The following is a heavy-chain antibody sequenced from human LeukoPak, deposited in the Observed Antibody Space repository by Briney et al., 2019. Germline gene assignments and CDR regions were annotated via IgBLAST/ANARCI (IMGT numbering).Heavy chain of an antibody. Sequence: GASVKVSCKASGYTFPHYGISWVRQAPGQGLEWMGWSSTFNGNRYYPPKLQDRVTMTTDTSTTTAYMELRSLTSDDTAVYYCARAQGMITFGGVIVAPDYWGQGTLVTVSS. V-gene: IGHV1-18*01. D-gene: IGHD3-16*02. CDR2: SSTFNGNR. CDR1: GYTFPHYG. J-gene: IGHJ4*02. CDR3: ARAQGMITFGGVIVAPDY.